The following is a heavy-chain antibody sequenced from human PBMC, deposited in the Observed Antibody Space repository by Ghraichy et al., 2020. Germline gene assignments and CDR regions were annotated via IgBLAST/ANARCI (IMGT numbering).Heavy chain of an antibody. D-gene: IGHD6-13*01. V-gene: IGHV2-70*01. J-gene: IGHJ5*02. CDR3: ARMIAAAGRGWFDP. CDR2: IDWDDDK. CDR1: GFSLSTSGMC. Sequence: SGPTLVKPTQTLTLTCTFSGFSLSTSGMCVSWIRQPPGKALEWLALIDWDDDKYYSTSLKTRLPISKDTSQNQVVLTMTNMDPVDTATYYCARMIAAAGRGWFDPWGQGTLVTVSS.